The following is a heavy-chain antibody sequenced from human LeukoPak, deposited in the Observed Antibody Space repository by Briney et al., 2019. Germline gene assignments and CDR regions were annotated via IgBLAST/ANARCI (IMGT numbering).Heavy chain of an antibody. J-gene: IGHJ6*03. CDR3: ASRGHPLDIVATYYYYYMDV. Sequence: SVKVSCKASGDTFNNYNVNWVRQAPGQGLEWMGGITPIFGTANYAQKFQGRVTITAAESTSTAYMELSSLRSEDTAVYYCASRGHPLDIVATYYYYYMDVWGKGTTVTVSS. D-gene: IGHD5-12*01. V-gene: IGHV1-69*13. CDR1: GDTFNNYN. CDR2: ITPIFGTA.